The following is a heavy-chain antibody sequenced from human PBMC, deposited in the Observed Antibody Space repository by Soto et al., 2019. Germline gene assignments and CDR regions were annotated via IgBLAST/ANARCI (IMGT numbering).Heavy chain of an antibody. CDR1: GFNFSSYA. CDR2: ISYDGSNK. Sequence: GGSLRLSCAASGFNFSSYAMHWVRQAPGKGLEWVAVISYDGSNKYYADSVKGRFTISRDNSKNTLYLQMNSLRAEDTAVYYCARDPLSYSSSWSFDYWGQGTLVTV. V-gene: IGHV3-30-3*01. D-gene: IGHD6-13*01. CDR3: ARDPLSYSSSWSFDY. J-gene: IGHJ4*02.